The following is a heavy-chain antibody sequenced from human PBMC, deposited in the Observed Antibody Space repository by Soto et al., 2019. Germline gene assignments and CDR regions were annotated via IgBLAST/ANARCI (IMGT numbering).Heavy chain of an antibody. D-gene: IGHD3-16*02. J-gene: IGHJ4*02. CDR3: AKDSEDYVWGSYRPHYFDY. CDR2: ISGSGGST. V-gene: IGHV3-23*01. CDR1: GFTFSSYA. Sequence: SGGSLRLSCAASGFTFSSYAMSWVRQAPGKGLEWVSAISGSGGSTYYADSVKGRFTISRDNSKNTLYLQMNSLRAEDTAVYYCAKDSEDYVWGSYRPHYFDYWGQGTLVTVSS.